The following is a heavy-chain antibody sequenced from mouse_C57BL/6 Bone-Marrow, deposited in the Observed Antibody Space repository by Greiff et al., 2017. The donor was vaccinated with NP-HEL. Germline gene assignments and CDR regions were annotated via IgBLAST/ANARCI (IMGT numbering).Heavy chain of an antibody. V-gene: IGHV1-64*01. CDR2: IHPNSGST. CDR1: GYTFTSYW. J-gene: IGHJ2*01. CDR3: ASYGSSYQYYFDY. D-gene: IGHD1-1*01. Sequence: VQLQQPGAELVKPGASVKLSCKASGYTFTSYWMHWVKQRPGQGLEWIGMIHPNSGSTNYNEKFKSKATLTVDKSSSTAYMQLSSLTSEDSAVYYCASYGSSYQYYFDYWGQGTTLTVSS.